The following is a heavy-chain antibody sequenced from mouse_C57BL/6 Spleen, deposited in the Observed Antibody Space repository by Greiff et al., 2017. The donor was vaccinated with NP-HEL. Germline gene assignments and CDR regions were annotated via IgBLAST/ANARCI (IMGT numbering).Heavy chain of an antibody. CDR2: ISSGSSTI. CDR1: GFTFSDYG. D-gene: IGHD2-4*01. Sequence: EVQLVESGGGLVKPGGSLKLSCAASGFTFSDYGMHWVRQAPEKGLEWVAYISSGSSTIYYADTVKGRFTISRDNAKNTLFLQMTSLRSEDTAMYYCARGGNDYGYYYAMDYWGQGTSVTVSS. J-gene: IGHJ4*01. CDR3: ARGGNDYGYYYAMDY. V-gene: IGHV5-17*01.